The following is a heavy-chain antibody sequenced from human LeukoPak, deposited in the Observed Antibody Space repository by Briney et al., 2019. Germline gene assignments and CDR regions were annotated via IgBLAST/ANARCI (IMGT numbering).Heavy chain of an antibody. CDR3: ARGRGVTYYYYYMDV. CDR2: INPYGDSA. V-gene: IGHV1-46*01. D-gene: IGHD3-10*01. CDR1: GYTFTDYH. J-gene: IGHJ6*03. Sequence: ASVKVSCKASGYTFTDYHIHWVRQAPGQGLEWMGIINPYGDSASYARKFQGRVTMTRDTSTSTVYMELSSLRSDDTAVYYCARGRGVTYYYYYMDVWGKGTTVTISS.